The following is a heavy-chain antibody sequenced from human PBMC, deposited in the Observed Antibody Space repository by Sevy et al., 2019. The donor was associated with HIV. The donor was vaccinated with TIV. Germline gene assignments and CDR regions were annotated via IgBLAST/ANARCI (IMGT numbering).Heavy chain of an antibody. CDR2: INHSGST. D-gene: IGHD3-22*01. V-gene: IGHV4-34*01. CDR3: ARTTLYYYDSSGWGY. CDR1: GGSFSGYY. Sequence: SETLSLTCAVYGGSFSGYYWSWIRQPPGKGLEWIGEINHSGSTNYNPSLKSRVTISVDTSKNQFSLKLGSVTAADTAVYYCARTTLYYYDSSGWGYWGQGTLVTVSS. J-gene: IGHJ4*02.